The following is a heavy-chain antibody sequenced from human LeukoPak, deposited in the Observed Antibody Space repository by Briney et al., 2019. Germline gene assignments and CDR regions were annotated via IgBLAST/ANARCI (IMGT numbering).Heavy chain of an antibody. V-gene: IGHV5-51*01. CDR3: ARSLGGRSSSSSDAFDI. CDR2: IYPGDSDT. D-gene: IGHD6-13*01. Sequence: GESLKISGKGSGYSFTSYWIGWVRQMPGKGLEWMGIIYPGDSDTRYSPSFQGQVTISADKSISTAYLQWSSLKASDTAMYYCARSLGGRSSSSSDAFDIWGQGTMVTVSS. J-gene: IGHJ3*02. CDR1: GYSFTSYW.